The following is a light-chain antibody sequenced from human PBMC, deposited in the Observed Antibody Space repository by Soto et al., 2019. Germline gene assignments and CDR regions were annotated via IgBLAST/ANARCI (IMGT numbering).Light chain of an antibody. J-gene: IGKJ5*01. Sequence: VVLTQSPATLSLSPGERGTLSCGASQSVSSSYVAWYQHKPGLAPRLLIHDTYSRAIGIPDRLSGSKSGTNFTLTIRRMEPEDVGMYYCKQYGSSPITVGQGTRLEIK. CDR3: KQYGSSPIT. CDR1: QSVSSSY. V-gene: IGKV3D-20*01. CDR2: DTY.